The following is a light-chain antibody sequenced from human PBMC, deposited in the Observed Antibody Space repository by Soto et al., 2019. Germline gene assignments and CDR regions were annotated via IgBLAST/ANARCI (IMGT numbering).Light chain of an antibody. V-gene: IGLV1-44*01. Sequence: QAVVTQPPSASGTPGQRVTISCSGSSSNIGDNAVSWFQQLPGTAPKLLIYDNYQRPSGVPDRFSASKSATSASLAISGLQSEDEADYYCAAWDDSLNGWVFGGGTKVTVL. CDR3: AAWDDSLNGWV. J-gene: IGLJ3*02. CDR1: SSNIGDNA. CDR2: DNY.